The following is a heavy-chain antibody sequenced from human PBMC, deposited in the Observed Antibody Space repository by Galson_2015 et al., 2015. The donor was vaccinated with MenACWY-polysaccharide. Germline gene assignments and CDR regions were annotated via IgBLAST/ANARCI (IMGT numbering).Heavy chain of an antibody. CDR3: ARGSPSRFLGSEYYYYYGLDV. V-gene: IGHV1-8*01. Sequence: SVKVSCKASGYTFTTYDINWVRQAAGQGLEWMGWVNPSSGDTRLAPKFQGRVTLTSDTSLTTAYMEVASLRSDGTVVYYCARGSPSRFLGSEYYYYYGLDVWGQGTTVTVSS. CDR2: VNPSSGDT. D-gene: IGHD3-3*01. J-gene: IGHJ6*02. CDR1: GYTFTTYD.